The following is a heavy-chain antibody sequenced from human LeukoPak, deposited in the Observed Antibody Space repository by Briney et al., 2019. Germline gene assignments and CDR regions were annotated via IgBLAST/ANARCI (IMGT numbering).Heavy chain of an antibody. J-gene: IGHJ3*02. Sequence: PGGSLRLSCAASGFTFSSYAMSWVRQAPGKGLEWVSTINGGGVNTHYADSVGGRFTISRDNSKNTLFLQMNSLRDEDTAVYYCARVVVQLWSTSFPNFDAFDIWGQGTMVTVSS. D-gene: IGHD5-18*01. CDR2: INGGGVNT. CDR1: GFTFSSYA. V-gene: IGHV3-23*01. CDR3: ARVVVQLWSTSFPNFDAFDI.